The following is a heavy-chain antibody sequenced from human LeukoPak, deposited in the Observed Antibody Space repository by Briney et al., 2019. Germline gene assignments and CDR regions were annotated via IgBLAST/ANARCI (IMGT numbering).Heavy chain of an antibody. D-gene: IGHD5-18*01. CDR2: INWNGGST. V-gene: IGHV3-20*04. CDR3: ARVRGYSYGTEGDY. Sequence: GGSLRLSCAASGFTFDDCGMSWVRQAPGKGLEWVSGINWNGGSTGYADSVKGRFTISRDNAKNSLYLQMNSLRAEDTALYYCARVRGYSYGTEGDYWGQGTLVTVSS. J-gene: IGHJ4*02. CDR1: GFTFDDCG.